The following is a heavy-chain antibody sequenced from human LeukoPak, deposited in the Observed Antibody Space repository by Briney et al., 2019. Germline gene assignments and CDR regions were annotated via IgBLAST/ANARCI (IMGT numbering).Heavy chain of an antibody. Sequence: GGSLRLSCAASGFSFSTNWMHWVRQAPGKGLVWVARINSDGNNIKYADSVKGRFTISRDNAKKSLYLQMNSLRAEDTAVYYCASAKWYYYDSSDYQTPDVRSGFDYWGQGTLVTVSS. CDR2: INSDGNNI. CDR3: ASAKWYYYDSSDYQTPDVRSGFDY. CDR1: GFSFSTNW. V-gene: IGHV3-74*01. D-gene: IGHD3-10*01. J-gene: IGHJ4*02.